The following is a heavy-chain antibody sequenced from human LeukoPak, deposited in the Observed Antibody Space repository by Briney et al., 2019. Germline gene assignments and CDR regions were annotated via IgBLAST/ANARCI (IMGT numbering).Heavy chain of an antibody. D-gene: IGHD3-22*01. CDR3: ARLLTITMLVVAGTWFDP. J-gene: IGHJ5*02. CDR1: GGSISSSSYY. CDR2: IYYSGST. V-gene: IGHV4-39*01. Sequence: SETLSLTCTVSGGSISSSSYYWGWIRQPPGRGLEWIGSIYYSGSTYYNPSLKSRVTISVDTSKNQFSLKLSSVTAADTAVYYCARLLTITMLVVAGTWFDPWGQGTLVTVSS.